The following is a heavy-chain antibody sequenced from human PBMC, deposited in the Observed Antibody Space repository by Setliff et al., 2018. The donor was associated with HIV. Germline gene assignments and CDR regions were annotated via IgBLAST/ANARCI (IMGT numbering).Heavy chain of an antibody. J-gene: IGHJ5*02. Sequence: SVKVSCKASGYTFTSYGISWVRQAPGQGREWMGWSSAYNGNTNYAQKLQGRVTMTTDTSTSTAYMELRSLRSDDTAVYYCARGYCGGGICYSPNWLDPWGQGTLVTVSS. CDR3: ARGYCGGGICYSPNWLDP. CDR1: GYTFTSYG. D-gene: IGHD2-15*01. V-gene: IGHV1-18*01. CDR2: SSAYNGNT.